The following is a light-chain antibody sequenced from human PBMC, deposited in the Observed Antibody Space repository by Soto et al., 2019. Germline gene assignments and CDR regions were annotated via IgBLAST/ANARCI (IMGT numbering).Light chain of an antibody. V-gene: IGLV2-14*01. CDR1: NSDIGGYNY. CDR3: SSYTSSSTLYVV. CDR2: DVS. Sequence: QSVLTQPASVSGSPGQSITISCTGTNSDIGGYNYVSWYQQHPGKAPKIMIYDVSNRPSGVSNRFSGSKSGNTASLTISGLQAEDEADYYCSSYTSSSTLYVVFGGGTKLTVL. J-gene: IGLJ2*01.